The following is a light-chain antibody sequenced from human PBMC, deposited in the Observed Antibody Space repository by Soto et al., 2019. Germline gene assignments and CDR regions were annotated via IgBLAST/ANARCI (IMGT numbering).Light chain of an antibody. CDR3: SSYAGSDRVL. V-gene: IGLV2-8*01. CDR1: SSDVGGYNY. J-gene: IGLJ2*01. CDR2: QVS. Sequence: QSALTQPPSAYGSPGQSVTISCNGTSSDVGGYNYVSWYQQHPGKAPKLLIYQVSHRPSGVPHRFSGSKSGNTASLTVSGLQAEDEADYYCSSYAGSDRVLFGGGTKLTVL.